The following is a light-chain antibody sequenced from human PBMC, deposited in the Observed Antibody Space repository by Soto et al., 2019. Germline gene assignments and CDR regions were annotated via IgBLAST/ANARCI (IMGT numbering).Light chain of an antibody. CDR3: HQYNNWPKT. Sequence: EIVLTQSPGTLSLSPGGRATLSCRASQSVSSSHLAWYQHKPGQAPRLLIYAASSRATGSPDRFSGSGSGTEFTLTISSLQSEDFAVYYCHQYNNWPKTFGQGTRLEIK. CDR1: QSVSSSH. J-gene: IGKJ5*01. CDR2: AAS. V-gene: IGKV3D-15*01.